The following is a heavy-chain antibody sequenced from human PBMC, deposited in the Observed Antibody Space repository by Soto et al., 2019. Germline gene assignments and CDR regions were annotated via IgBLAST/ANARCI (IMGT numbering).Heavy chain of an antibody. D-gene: IGHD2-2*02. CDR2: IIPLLGIA. V-gene: IGHV1-69*02. Sequence: QVQLVPSGAEVQKPGSSVKVSCKASGGTFSSYTISWVRQAPGQGLEWMGRIIPLLGIANYAQKFQGRVTITAVKSTSTAYVELTSLRSEDTAVYYCAMEYCSSTSCYRDYWGQGTLVTVSS. CDR1: GGTFSSYT. CDR3: AMEYCSSTSCYRDY. J-gene: IGHJ4*02.